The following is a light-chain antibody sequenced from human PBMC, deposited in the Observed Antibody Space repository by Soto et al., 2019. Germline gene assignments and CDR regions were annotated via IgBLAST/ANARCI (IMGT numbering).Light chain of an antibody. V-gene: IGKV3-20*01. CDR2: GAS. Sequence: EIVLTQSPGTLSLSPVERATLSCRASQSVSSSYLAWYQQKPGQAPRLLIYGASNRATGIPDRFSGSGSGTDFTLTISRLEPEDFAVYYCQQYNNWPFITFGQGTRLEI. CDR3: QQYNNWPFIT. J-gene: IGKJ5*01. CDR1: QSVSSSY.